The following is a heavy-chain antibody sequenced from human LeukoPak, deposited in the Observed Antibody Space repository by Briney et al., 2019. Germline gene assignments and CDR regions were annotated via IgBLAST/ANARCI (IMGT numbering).Heavy chain of an antibody. V-gene: IGHV4-59*01. J-gene: IGHJ4*02. CDR1: GGSTSSYY. CDR3: ARDLSLDY. CDR2: IYYSGST. Sequence: SETLSLTCTVSGGSTSSYYWSWIRQPPGKGLEWIGYIYYSGSTNYNPSLKSRVTISLDRSKNQFSLKLSSVIAADTAVYYCARDLSLDYWGQGTLVTVSS.